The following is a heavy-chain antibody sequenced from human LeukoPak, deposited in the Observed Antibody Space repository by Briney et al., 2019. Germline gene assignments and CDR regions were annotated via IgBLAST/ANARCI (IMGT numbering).Heavy chain of an antibody. D-gene: IGHD6-19*01. CDR2: ISYDGSNK. CDR3: AKDSVQWLRGRGGNYFDY. V-gene: IGHV3-30*18. Sequence: GGSLRLSCAASGFTFSSYGMHWVRQAPGKGLEWVAVISYDGSNKYYADSVKGRFTISRDNSKNTLYLQMSSLRAEDTAVYYCAKDSVQWLRGRGGNYFDYWGQGTLVTVSS. CDR1: GFTFSSYG. J-gene: IGHJ4*02.